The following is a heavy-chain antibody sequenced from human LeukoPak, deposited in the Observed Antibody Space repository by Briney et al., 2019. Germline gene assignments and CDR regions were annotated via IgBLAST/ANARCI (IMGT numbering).Heavy chain of an antibody. V-gene: IGHV1-8*01. D-gene: IGHD3-3*01. CDR2: MNPNSGNT. CDR3: ARVWSWSGSGFDP. Sequence: GSLEVSCEPSGYTFTSVDINWVPQATGQGLEWMGWMNPNSGNTGYAQKFQGRVTMTRNTSISTAYMELSSLRSEDTAVYYCARVWSWSGSGFDPWGQGTLVTVSS. CDR1: GYTFTSVD. J-gene: IGHJ5*02.